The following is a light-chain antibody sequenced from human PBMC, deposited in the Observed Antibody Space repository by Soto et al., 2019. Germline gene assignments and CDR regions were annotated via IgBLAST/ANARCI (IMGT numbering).Light chain of an antibody. V-gene: IGKV1-5*03. J-gene: IGKJ1*01. Sequence: IQMTGSPSSLSASVGVRLTITVRASQGVRNWLAWYQQKPGKAPNLLIYKASSLKNGVPSRFSGSGSGTEFTLTISSLQPDDFATYYCQQYNTYLTFGQGTKVDIK. CDR3: QQYNTYLT. CDR2: KAS. CDR1: QGVRNW.